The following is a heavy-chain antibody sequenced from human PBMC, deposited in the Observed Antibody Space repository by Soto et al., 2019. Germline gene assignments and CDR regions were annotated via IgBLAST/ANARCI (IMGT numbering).Heavy chain of an antibody. D-gene: IGHD3-10*01. V-gene: IGHV3-23*01. CDR3: AKAGYGSGSYYTPSFDY. J-gene: IGHJ4*02. CDR1: GFTFSSHA. CDR2: ITNTGGST. Sequence: GGSLRLSCAGSGFTFSSHAVSWVRQAPGKGLECVSSITNTGGSTYYADSVKGRFTISRDNSKNTVYLQMNSLRAEDTAVYYCAKAGYGSGSYYTPSFDYWGQGSLVTVSS.